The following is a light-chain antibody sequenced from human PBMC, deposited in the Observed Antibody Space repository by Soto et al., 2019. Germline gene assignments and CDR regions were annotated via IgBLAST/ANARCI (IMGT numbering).Light chain of an antibody. CDR1: QVIANY. CDR3: QRYNAAPWT. V-gene: IGKV1-27*01. CDR2: TAS. J-gene: IGKJ1*01. Sequence: IQLTQSPSSLSASVGDRVTITCRASQVIANYLAWYQQKPGKVPKLLIYTASTLLPGVPSRFSGSGSGTDFTLTISSLQPEDVATYYCQRYNAAPWTFGQGTKVEIK.